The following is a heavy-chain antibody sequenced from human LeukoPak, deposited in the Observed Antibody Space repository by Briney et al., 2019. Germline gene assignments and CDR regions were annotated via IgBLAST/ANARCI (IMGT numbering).Heavy chain of an antibody. CDR3: ARPNFTILRAFDY. J-gene: IGHJ4*02. Sequence: SETLSLTCAVYGGSFSGYYWSWIRQPPGKGLEWIGEINHSGSTNYNPSLKSRVTISVDTSKNQFSLKLSSVTAADTAVYYCARPNFTILRAFDYWGQGTLVTVSS. CDR2: INHSGST. D-gene: IGHD3-9*01. CDR1: GGSFSGYY. V-gene: IGHV4-34*01.